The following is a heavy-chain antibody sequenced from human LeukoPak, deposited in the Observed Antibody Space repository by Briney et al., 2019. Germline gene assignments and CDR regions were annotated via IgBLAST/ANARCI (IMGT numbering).Heavy chain of an antibody. D-gene: IGHD6-6*01. J-gene: IGHJ4*02. CDR3: ARARIAVSYFDY. CDR1: GGSFSGYY. V-gene: IGHV4-59*01. CDR2: VYYTGST. Sequence: SETLSLTCAVYGGSFSGYYWSWIRQPPGKGLEWIGYVYYTGSTNHNPSLRSRVTISVDTSNNQFSLKMSSVTAADTAVYYCARARIAVSYFDYWGQGALVTVSS.